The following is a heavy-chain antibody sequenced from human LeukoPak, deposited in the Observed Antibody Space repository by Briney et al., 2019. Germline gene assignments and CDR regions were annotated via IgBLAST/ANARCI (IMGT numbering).Heavy chain of an antibody. V-gene: IGHV3-66*01. D-gene: IGHD4-17*01. Sequence: GGSLRLSCAASGFTVSSNYMSWVRQAPGKGLEWVSVIYSGGSTYYADSVKGRFTISRDNSKNTLYLQMNSLRAEDTAVYYCASAPPTVTTSFGYWGQGTLVTVSS. CDR1: GFTVSSNY. CDR2: IYSGGST. J-gene: IGHJ4*02. CDR3: ASAPPTVTTSFGY.